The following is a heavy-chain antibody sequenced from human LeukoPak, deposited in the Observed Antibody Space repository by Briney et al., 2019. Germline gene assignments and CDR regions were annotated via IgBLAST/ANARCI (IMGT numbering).Heavy chain of an antibody. D-gene: IGHD1-26*01. CDR3: AIIGVQWELLVDY. Sequence: ASVKVSCKASGYTFTSYDINWVRQATGQGLEWMGWMNSNSGNTGYAQKFQGRVTMTRNTSISTAYMELSSLRSEDTAVYYCAIIGVQWELLVDYWGQGTLVTVSS. CDR2: MNSNSGNT. CDR1: GYTFTSYD. V-gene: IGHV1-8*01. J-gene: IGHJ4*02.